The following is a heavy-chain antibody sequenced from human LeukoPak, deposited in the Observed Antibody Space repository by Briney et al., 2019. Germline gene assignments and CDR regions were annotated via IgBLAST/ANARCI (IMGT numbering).Heavy chain of an antibody. V-gene: IGHV1-18*01. J-gene: IGHJ3*02. Sequence: ASVKVSCKASGYTFTSYGISWVRQAPGQGLEWMGWISAYNGNTNYAQKLQGRVTVTTDTSTSTAYMELRSLRSDDTAVYYCARVDCSSTSCYRLNAFDAFDIWGQGTVVTVSS. CDR1: GYTFTSYG. CDR2: ISAYNGNT. CDR3: ARVDCSSTSCYRLNAFDAFDI. D-gene: IGHD2-2*01.